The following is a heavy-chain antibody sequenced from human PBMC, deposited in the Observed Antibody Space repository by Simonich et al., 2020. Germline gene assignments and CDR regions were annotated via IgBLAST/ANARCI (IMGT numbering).Heavy chain of an antibody. D-gene: IGHD5-18*01. Sequence: EVQLVESGGGLVKPGGSLRLSCAASGFTFSSYSMNWCRQAPGKGRGWVSAIRSSSSYRYYADSVKGRFTISRDNAKNSLYLQMNSLRAEDTAVYYCARDVDTAMVFDYWGQGTLVTVSS. CDR2: IRSSSSYR. CDR3: ARDVDTAMVFDY. CDR1: GFTFSSYS. V-gene: IGHV3-21*01. J-gene: IGHJ4*02.